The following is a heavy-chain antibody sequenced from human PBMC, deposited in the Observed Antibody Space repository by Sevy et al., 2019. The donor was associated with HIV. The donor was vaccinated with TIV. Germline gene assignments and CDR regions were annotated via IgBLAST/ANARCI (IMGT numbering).Heavy chain of an antibody. J-gene: IGHJ4*02. CDR1: EFTFSSYN. CDR3: ARGPPDGSYDYFDY. V-gene: IGHV3-21*06. D-gene: IGHD1-26*01. CDR2: ISGSSNYI. Sequence: GGSLRLSCAASEFTFSSYNMNWVRQAPGKGLEWVSSISGSSNYIYYAESVKGRFRIPRDNVKDTLYLQMNSLRADDTAVYYWARGPPDGSYDYFDYWGQGTLVTVSS.